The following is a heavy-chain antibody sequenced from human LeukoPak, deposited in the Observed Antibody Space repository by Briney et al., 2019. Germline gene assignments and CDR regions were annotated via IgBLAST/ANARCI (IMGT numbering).Heavy chain of an antibody. CDR3: ARGGYYGSGNDFRFDP. Sequence: SETLSLTCTVSGGSISSSSYYWGWIRQPPGKGLEWIGRSYYSGSTYYTPSLKSRVTISVDTSKNQFSLKLSSVTAADTAVYYCARGGYYGSGNDFRFDPWGQGTLVTVSS. V-gene: IGHV4-39*07. CDR1: GGSISSSSYY. J-gene: IGHJ5*02. D-gene: IGHD3-10*01. CDR2: SYYSGST.